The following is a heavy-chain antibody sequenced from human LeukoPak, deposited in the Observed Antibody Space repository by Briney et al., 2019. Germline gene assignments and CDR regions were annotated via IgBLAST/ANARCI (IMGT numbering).Heavy chain of an antibody. CDR2: TYYRSNWYN. CDR1: GDSVLSNSS. D-gene: IGHD5-18*01. CDR3: VRGGQGDGHSADEGFDI. Sequence: SQTLSLTCAVSGDSVLSNSSWNWIRQSPSRGLEWLGRTYYRSNWYNDYGVSVKSRININPDTSKNLFPLQLSSVTPEDTAVYYCVRGGQGDGHSADEGFDIWGQGTMVTVS. V-gene: IGHV6-1*01. J-gene: IGHJ3*02.